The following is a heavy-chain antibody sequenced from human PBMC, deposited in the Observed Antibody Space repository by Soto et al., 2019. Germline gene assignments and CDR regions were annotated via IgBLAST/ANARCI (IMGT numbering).Heavy chain of an antibody. CDR2: FESGGSI. J-gene: IGHJ3*02. CDR1: GVSVKTNY. Sequence: EVRLVESGGGVIQPGGSLRLSCAASGVSVKTNYMSWVRQSPGKGLEWVSLFESGGSIYYADSVKGRFTISRDDFQNTLSLQMNSLRVEDTATYYCASTTVWKNAFEIWGQGTLASVSS. CDR3: ASTTVWKNAFEI. D-gene: IGHD3-16*01. V-gene: IGHV3-53*01.